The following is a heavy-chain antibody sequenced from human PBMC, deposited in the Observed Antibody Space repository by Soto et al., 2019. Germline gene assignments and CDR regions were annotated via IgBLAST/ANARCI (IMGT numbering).Heavy chain of an antibody. D-gene: IGHD6-13*01. CDR3: ARDMGLGYSSPYYFDY. Sequence: ASETLSLTCTVSGGSISSYYWSWIRQPPGKGLEWIGYIYYSGSTNYNPSLKSRVTISVDTSKNQFSLKLSSVTAADTAVYYCARDMGLGYSSPYYFDYWGQGTLVTVSS. CDR1: GGSISSYY. J-gene: IGHJ4*02. CDR2: IYYSGST. V-gene: IGHV4-59*01.